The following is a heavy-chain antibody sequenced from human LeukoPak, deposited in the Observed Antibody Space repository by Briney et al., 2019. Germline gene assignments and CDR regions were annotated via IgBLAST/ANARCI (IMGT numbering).Heavy chain of an antibody. D-gene: IGHD3-3*01. CDR2: INHSGST. V-gene: IGHV4-34*01. CDR3: ARGFLEWLFADY. CDR1: GGSFSGYY. Sequence: SETLSLTCAVYGGSFSGYYWSWIRQPPGKGLEWIGEINHSGSTNYNPSLKSRVTISVDTSKNQFSLKLSSVTAADTAVYYCARGFLEWLFADYWGQGTLVAVSS. J-gene: IGHJ4*02.